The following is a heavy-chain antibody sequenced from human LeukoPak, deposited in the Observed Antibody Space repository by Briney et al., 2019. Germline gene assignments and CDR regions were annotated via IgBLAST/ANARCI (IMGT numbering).Heavy chain of an antibody. J-gene: IGHJ4*02. D-gene: IGHD2-15*01. CDR2: IIPILGIA. V-gene: IGHV1-69*04. CDR3: ARQVVAADGGGFDY. CDR1: GGTFSSYA. Sequence: SVKVSCKASGGTFSSYATSWVRQAPGQGLEWMGRIIPILGIANYAQKFQGRVTITADKSTSTAYMELSSLRSEDTAVYYCARQVVAADGGGFDYWGQGTLVTVSS.